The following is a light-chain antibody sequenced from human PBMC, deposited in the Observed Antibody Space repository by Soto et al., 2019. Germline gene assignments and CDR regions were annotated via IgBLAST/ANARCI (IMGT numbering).Light chain of an antibody. CDR2: GAS. V-gene: IGKV1-39*01. CDR3: QQNCNTPLT. CDR1: QNISNY. Sequence: DIRMTQSPPSLAASVGDRVTITCRASQNISNYLNWYQQKPGKAPKFLIYGASSLRSGVPARSSGSGSGTDFSLTISSLQPEDSASYFCQQNCNTPLTFGPGTTVDI. J-gene: IGKJ3*01.